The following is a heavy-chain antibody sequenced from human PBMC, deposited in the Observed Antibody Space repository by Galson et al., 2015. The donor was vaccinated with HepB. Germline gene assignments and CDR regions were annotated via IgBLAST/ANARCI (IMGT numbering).Heavy chain of an antibody. V-gene: IGHV3-48*02. Sequence: SLRLSCAASGFTFSSYSMNWVRQAPGKGLEWVSYISSSSSTIYYADSVKGRFTISRDNAKNSLYLQMNSLRDEDTAVYYCARDFPTLKGASFDYWGQGTLVIVSS. J-gene: IGHJ4*02. D-gene: IGHD3-16*01. CDR1: GFTFSSYS. CDR2: ISSSSSTI. CDR3: ARDFPTLKGASFDY.